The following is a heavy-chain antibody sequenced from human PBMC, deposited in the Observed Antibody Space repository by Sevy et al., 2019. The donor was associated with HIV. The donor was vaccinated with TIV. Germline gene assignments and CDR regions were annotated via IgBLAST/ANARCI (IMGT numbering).Heavy chain of an antibody. CDR3: AKDQSIFGVVITHYFDY. Sequence: GGSLRLSCAASGFTFSTYAMSWVRQTPGKGLEWVAFIRYDGSNKYYADSVKGRFTISRDNSKNTLYLQMNSLRAEDTAVYYCAKDQSIFGVVITHYFDYWGQGTLVTVSS. CDR2: IRYDGSNK. D-gene: IGHD3-3*01. V-gene: IGHV3-30*02. J-gene: IGHJ4*02. CDR1: GFTFSTYA.